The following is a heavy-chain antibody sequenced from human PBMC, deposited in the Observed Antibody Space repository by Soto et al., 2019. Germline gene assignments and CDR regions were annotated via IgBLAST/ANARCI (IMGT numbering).Heavy chain of an antibody. V-gene: IGHV3-23*01. CDR3: AKLGTYFDWPGGV. Sequence: EVQLLESGGGLVQPGGSLRLSCAASGFTFSSYAMSWVRQAPGKGLEWVSAISGSGGSTYYADSVKGRFTISRDNSKNTLYLQMDSLRADDTAVYYCAKLGTYFDWPGGVWGQGTTVTVSS. D-gene: IGHD3-9*01. J-gene: IGHJ6*02. CDR2: ISGSGGST. CDR1: GFTFSSYA.